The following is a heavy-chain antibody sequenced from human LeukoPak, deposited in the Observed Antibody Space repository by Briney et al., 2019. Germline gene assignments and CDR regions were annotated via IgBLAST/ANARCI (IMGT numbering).Heavy chain of an antibody. D-gene: IGHD5-24*01. CDR2: IYTSGST. CDR1: GGTISSYY. CDR3: ARGRRDGYNWNFDY. J-gene: IGHJ4*02. Sequence: SETLSLTCTVSGGTISSYYWSWIRQPAGKGLEWIGRIYTSGSTNYNPSLKSRVTMSVDTSKNQFSLKLSSVTAADTAVYYCARGRRDGYNWNFDYWGQGTLVTVSS. V-gene: IGHV4-4*07.